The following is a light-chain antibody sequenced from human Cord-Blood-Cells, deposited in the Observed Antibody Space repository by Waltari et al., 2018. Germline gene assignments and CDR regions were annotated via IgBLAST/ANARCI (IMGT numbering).Light chain of an antibody. J-gene: IGKJ3*01. Sequence: DIVMTQSPDSLAVSLGERATLNCKSSQSALYSSNNKNYVAWYQQKPGQPPKLLIYWASTRESGVPDRFSGSGSGTDFTLTISSLQAEDVAVYYCQQYYSTLFTFGPGTKVDIK. CDR2: WAS. CDR3: QQYYSTLFT. CDR1: QSALYSSNNKNY. V-gene: IGKV4-1*01.